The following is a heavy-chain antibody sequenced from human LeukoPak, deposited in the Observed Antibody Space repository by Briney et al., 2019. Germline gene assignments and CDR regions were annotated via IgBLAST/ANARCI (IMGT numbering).Heavy chain of an antibody. D-gene: IGHD6-19*01. J-gene: IGHJ3*02. CDR1: GGSISSYY. V-gene: IGHV4-4*07. CDR2: IYTSGST. Sequence: SETLSLTCTVSGGSISSYYWNWIRQPAGKGLDWIGRIYTSGSTNYNPSLKSRVTMSVDTSKNQFSLKLTSVTAADTAVYYCAREVGQYSSGWRDGFEIWGQGTMVTVSS. CDR3: AREVGQYSSGWRDGFEI.